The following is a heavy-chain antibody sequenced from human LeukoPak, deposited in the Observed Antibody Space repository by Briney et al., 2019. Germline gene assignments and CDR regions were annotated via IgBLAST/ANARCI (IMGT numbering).Heavy chain of an antibody. CDR3: ASGFPLGEFFPLYMDV. Sequence: PGGSLRLSCAASGFTFSSYWMSWVRQAPGKGLEGVANIKQDGSEKYYVDSVKGRFTISRDNAKNSLYLQMNSLRAEDTAVYYCASGFPLGEFFPLYMDVWGKGTTVTVSS. CDR2: IKQDGSEK. D-gene: IGHD3-10*01. CDR1: GFTFSSYW. V-gene: IGHV3-7*01. J-gene: IGHJ6*03.